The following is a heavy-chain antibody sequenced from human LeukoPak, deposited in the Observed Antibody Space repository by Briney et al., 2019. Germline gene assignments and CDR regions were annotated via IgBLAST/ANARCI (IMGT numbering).Heavy chain of an antibody. CDR3: AKGYERRIDY. J-gene: IGHJ4*02. V-gene: IGHV3-30*18. Sequence: GGSLRLSCAASGFTFSSYGMHWVRQAPGKGLEWVAVISYDGSNKYYADSVKGRFTISRDNSKNTLYLQMNSLRAEDTAVYYCAKGYERRIDYWGQGTLVTVSS. D-gene: IGHD1-14*01. CDR2: ISYDGSNK. CDR1: GFTFSSYG.